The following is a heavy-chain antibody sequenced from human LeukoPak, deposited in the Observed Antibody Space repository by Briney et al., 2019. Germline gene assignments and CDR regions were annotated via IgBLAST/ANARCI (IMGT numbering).Heavy chain of an antibody. CDR1: GFTFSNYW. Sequence: GGSLRLSCAASGFTFSNYWMNWVRQAPGKGLEWVANIKPDEIEKHSVDSVKGRFTISRDNAKNSLFLQMNSLRAEDTAVYYCAREDGTFEYWGQGTLVIVSS. D-gene: IGHD5-24*01. CDR2: IKPDEIEK. V-gene: IGHV3-7*03. CDR3: AREDGTFEY. J-gene: IGHJ4*02.